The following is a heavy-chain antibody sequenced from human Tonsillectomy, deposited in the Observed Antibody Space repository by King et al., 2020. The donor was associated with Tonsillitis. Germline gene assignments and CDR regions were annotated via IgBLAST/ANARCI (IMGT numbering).Heavy chain of an antibody. V-gene: IGHV3-23*04. CDR2: ISGSGAST. D-gene: IGHD3-22*01. CDR1: GFSFNTYA. Sequence: VQLVESGGGLVQPGGSLRLSCAASGFSFNTYAMGWVRQAPGKGLEWVSAISGSGASTNYADSVKGRFTISRDNSKNTLYLHMNSLRAEDTAVYYCAKDWYYDSSGHYHYGMDVWGQGTTVTVSS. J-gene: IGHJ6*02. CDR3: AKDWYYDSSGHYHYGMDV.